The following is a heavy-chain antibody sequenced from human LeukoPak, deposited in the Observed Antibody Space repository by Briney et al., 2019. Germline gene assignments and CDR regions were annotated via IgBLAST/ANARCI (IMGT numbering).Heavy chain of an antibody. V-gene: IGHV4-34*01. CDR3: ARVPDP. CDR2: INHSGST. J-gene: IGHJ5*02. Sequence: SETLSLTCSVYGGSFSGYYWSWIRQPPGKGLEWIGEINHSGSTNYNPSLKSRVTISVDTSKNQFSLKLSSVTAADTAAYYCARVPDPWGQGTLVTVSS. CDR1: GGSFSGYY.